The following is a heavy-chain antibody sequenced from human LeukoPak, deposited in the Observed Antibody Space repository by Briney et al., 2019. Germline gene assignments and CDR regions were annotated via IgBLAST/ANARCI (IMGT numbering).Heavy chain of an antibody. Sequence: SETLSLTCTVSGGSISSSSYYWGWIRQPPGKGLEWIGSIYYSGSTYYNPSLKSRVTISVDTSKNQFSLKLSSVTAADTAVYYCARSVRIGGNSPYFDYWGQGTLVTVSS. J-gene: IGHJ4*02. CDR3: ARSVRIGGNSPYFDY. CDR2: IYYSGST. D-gene: IGHD4-23*01. V-gene: IGHV4-39*07. CDR1: GGSISSSSYY.